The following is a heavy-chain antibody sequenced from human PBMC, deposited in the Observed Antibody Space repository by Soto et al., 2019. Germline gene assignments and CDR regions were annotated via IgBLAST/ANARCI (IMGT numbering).Heavy chain of an antibody. CDR2: IYYSGST. CDR3: ARLKSYYDSSGYLDY. Sequence: SETLSLTCTVSGGSIRTTSYYWDWIRQPPGKGLEWIGSIYYSGSTYYNPSLKSRVTMSVDTSKNQFSLKLSSVTAADTAVYYCARLKSYYDSSGYLDYWGQGTLVTVSS. V-gene: IGHV4-39*01. CDR1: GGSIRTTSYY. D-gene: IGHD3-22*01. J-gene: IGHJ4*02.